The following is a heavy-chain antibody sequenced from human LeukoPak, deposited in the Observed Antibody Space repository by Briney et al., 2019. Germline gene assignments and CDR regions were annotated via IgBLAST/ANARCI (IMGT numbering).Heavy chain of an antibody. J-gene: IGHJ5*02. CDR2: IGFGDDSA. CDR3: AKDPTSVGGRHDWLLDS. Sequence: GGSLRLSCAASGFTFNNYAMSWVRQAPGKGLECVSTIGFGDDSAYYADSVKGRFTISRDNSKNTLYLQMNYLRAEDTAVYYCAKDPTSVGGRHDWLLDSWGQGTLVTVSS. D-gene: IGHD3-9*01. CDR1: GFTFNNYA. V-gene: IGHV3-23*01.